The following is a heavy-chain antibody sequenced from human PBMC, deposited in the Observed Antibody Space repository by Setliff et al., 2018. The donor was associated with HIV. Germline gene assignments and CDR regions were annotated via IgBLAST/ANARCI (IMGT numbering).Heavy chain of an antibody. V-gene: IGHV3-23*01. CDR3: AKDYSSGWFDY. Sequence: GGSLRLSCAASGFTLTTYGMSWVRQAPGRGLEWVSAIGGSGDIYYADSVKGRFTISRDNSKNTLYLQMNSLRAEDTAVYYCAKDYSSGWFDYWGQGTLVTVSS. CDR2: IGGSGDI. D-gene: IGHD6-19*01. J-gene: IGHJ4*02. CDR1: GFTLTTYG.